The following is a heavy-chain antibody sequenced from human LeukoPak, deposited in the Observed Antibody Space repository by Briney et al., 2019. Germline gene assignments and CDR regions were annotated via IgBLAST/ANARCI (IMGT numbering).Heavy chain of an antibody. V-gene: IGHV3-53*01. CDR3: AKVDYNSGSFFDY. CDR1: GFTVSSNY. CDR2: IYSGSST. D-gene: IGHD3-10*01. Sequence: GGSLRLSCAASGFTVSSNYMSWVRQAPGKGLEWVSVIYSGSSTCYADSVKGRFTISRDNSKNTVYLQINSLRAEDTAVYYCAKVDYNSGSFFDYWGQGTLVTVSS. J-gene: IGHJ4*02.